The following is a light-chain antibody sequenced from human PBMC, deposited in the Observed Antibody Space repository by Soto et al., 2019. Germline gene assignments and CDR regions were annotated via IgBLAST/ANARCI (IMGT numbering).Light chain of an antibody. CDR3: SSYRGTNTFVV. CDR2: EGS. J-gene: IGLJ2*01. CDR1: SSDVGSYNL. Sequence: QSALTQPASVSGSPGQSITISCTGTSSDVGSYNLVSWYQQHPGKAPKLMIYEGSKRPSGVSNRFSGSKSGNTASLTISGLQAEDEAEYYCSSYRGTNTFVVFGGGTKLTVL. V-gene: IGLV2-14*02.